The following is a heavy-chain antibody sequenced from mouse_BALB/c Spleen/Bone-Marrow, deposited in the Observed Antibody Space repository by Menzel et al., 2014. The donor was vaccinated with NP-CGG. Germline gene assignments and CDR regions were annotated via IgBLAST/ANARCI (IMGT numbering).Heavy chain of an antibody. D-gene: IGHD4-1*01. Sequence: QLQQSGAELVRPGTSVKVSCKASGYAFTNYLIEWVKQRPGQGLEWIGVINPGSGGTNYNEKFKGKATLTADKSSSTAYMRLSSLTSDGSAVYFCARELGVFAYWGQGTLVTVSA. J-gene: IGHJ3*01. V-gene: IGHV1-54*01. CDR1: GYAFTNYL. CDR3: ARELGVFAY. CDR2: INPGSGGT.